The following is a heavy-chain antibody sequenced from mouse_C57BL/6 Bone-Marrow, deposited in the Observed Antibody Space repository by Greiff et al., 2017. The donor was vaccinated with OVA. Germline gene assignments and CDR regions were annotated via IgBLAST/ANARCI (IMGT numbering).Heavy chain of an antibody. J-gene: IGHJ3*01. CDR3: ARRYDGYYWFAY. CDR1: GFTFSDYG. D-gene: IGHD2-3*01. Sequence: EVKLQESGGGLVKPGGSLKLSCAASGFTFSDYGMHWVRQAPEKGLEWVAYISSGSSTIYYADTVKGRFTISRDNAKNTLFLQMTSLRSEDTAMYYCARRYDGYYWFAYWGQGTLVTVSA. CDR2: ISSGSSTI. V-gene: IGHV5-17*01.